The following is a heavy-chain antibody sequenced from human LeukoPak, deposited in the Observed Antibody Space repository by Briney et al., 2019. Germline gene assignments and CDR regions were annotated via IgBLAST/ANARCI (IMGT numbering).Heavy chain of an antibody. D-gene: IGHD2-15*01. Sequence: GASVKVSCKASGYTFTGYYMHWVRQAPGQGLEWMGWINPKSGGTNYAQKFQGRVTMTRDTSISTAYMELSRLRSDDTAVYYCAREDIVVVVASTGWFYPWGQGTLVTVSS. CDR3: AREDIVVVVASTGWFYP. CDR1: GYTFTGYY. CDR2: INPKSGGT. V-gene: IGHV1-2*02. J-gene: IGHJ5*02.